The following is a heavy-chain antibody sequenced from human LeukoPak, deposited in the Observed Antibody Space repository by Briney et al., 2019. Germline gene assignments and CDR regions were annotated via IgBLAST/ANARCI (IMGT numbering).Heavy chain of an antibody. CDR1: GFTFSSYW. D-gene: IGHD2/OR15-2a*01. J-gene: IGHJ6*02. CDR2: IKQDGSEK. Sequence: PGGSLRLSCTASGFTFSSYWMNWVRQAPGKGLEWVANIKQDGSEKYYVDSVKGRFTISRDNAKNSLYLQMNSLRAEDTAVYYCARGSTSMAIYGMDVWGQGTTVTVSS. V-gene: IGHV3-7*01. CDR3: ARGSTSMAIYGMDV.